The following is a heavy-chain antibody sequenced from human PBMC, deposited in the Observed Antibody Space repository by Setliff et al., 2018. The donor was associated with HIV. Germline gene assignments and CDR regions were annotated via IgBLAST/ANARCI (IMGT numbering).Heavy chain of an antibody. CDR2: IIPIFNTA. CDR1: GGTFSLYA. Sequence: GASVKVSCKASGGTFSLYAINWVRQAPGQGLEWMGGIIPIFNTANHAQKFQGRVTITADGSTSTAYMELSSLRFEDTATYYCARDQATGYEKVWFSWIDPWGQGTLVTVSS. D-gene: IGHD5-12*01. V-gene: IGHV1-69*13. CDR3: ARDQATGYEKVWFSWIDP. J-gene: IGHJ5*02.